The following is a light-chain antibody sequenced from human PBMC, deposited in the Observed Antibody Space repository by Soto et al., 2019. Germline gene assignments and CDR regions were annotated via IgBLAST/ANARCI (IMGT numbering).Light chain of an antibody. CDR3: QSYDSSFRGV. CDR1: SSNIGAEYD. V-gene: IGLV1-40*01. J-gene: IGLJ1*01. CDR2: GNN. Sequence: QSVLTQPPSVSGAPGQRVTISCTGSSSNIGAEYDVHWYQQLPGTVPKLLIYGNNNRPSGVPDRFSGSKSGTSASLAITGLQAEDEADYYCQSYDSSFRGVFGTGTKV.